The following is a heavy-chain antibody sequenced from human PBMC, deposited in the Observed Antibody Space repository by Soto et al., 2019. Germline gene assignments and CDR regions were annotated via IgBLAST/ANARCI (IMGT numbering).Heavy chain of an antibody. J-gene: IGHJ5*02. Sequence: SETLSLTCDFSGYTISTGGYTWAWIRKPPGKALEWIGHTYHSGNPYYNPSLKSRVIISVDRSKNQFSLKLRSVTAADTAVYYCARDPGSGSYYGWFDPWGQGTLVTVSS. CDR2: TYHSGNP. CDR3: ARDPGSGSYYGWFDP. D-gene: IGHD3-10*01. V-gene: IGHV4-30-2*01. CDR1: GYTISTGGYT.